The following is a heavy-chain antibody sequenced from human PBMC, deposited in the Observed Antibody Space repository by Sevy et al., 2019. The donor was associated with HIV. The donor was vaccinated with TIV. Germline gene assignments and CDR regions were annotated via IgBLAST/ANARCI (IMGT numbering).Heavy chain of an antibody. V-gene: IGHV5-51*01. Sequence: GESLKISCKGSGYSFDSYWMGWVRQMPGKGLEWMAVIYPRDSDTRYSPSFQGQVTVSADKSISTAYLQWSSLKASDTAMYYCARLPGLVRGVFFDFWGQGTLVTVSS. CDR3: ARLPGLVRGVFFDF. CDR2: IYPRDSDT. J-gene: IGHJ4*02. CDR1: GYSFDSYW. D-gene: IGHD3-10*02.